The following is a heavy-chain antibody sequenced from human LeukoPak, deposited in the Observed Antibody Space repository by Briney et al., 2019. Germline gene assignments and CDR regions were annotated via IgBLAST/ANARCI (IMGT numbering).Heavy chain of an antibody. CDR2: IKQDGSEK. CDR1: GFTFSSYA. V-gene: IGHV3-7*03. CDR3: AKDWKPDGLYDLDY. J-gene: IGHJ4*02. Sequence: GGSLRLSCAASGFTFSSYAMSWARQTPGKGLEWVANIKQDGSEKYYVDSVKGRFTISRDNAKNSLYLQMISLRVEDTAIYYCAKDWKPDGLYDLDYWGQGTLVTVSS. D-gene: IGHD5/OR15-5a*01.